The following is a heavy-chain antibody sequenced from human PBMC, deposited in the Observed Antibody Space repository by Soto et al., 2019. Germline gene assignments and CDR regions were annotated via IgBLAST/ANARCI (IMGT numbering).Heavy chain of an antibody. CDR1: GYTFTSYG. CDR2: ISAYNGNT. D-gene: IGHD5-18*01. V-gene: IGHV1-18*01. J-gene: IGHJ4*02. Sequence: QVQLVQSGAEVKKPGASVKVSCKASGYTFTSYGISWVRQAPGQGLEWMGWISAYNGNTNYAQKLQGRVTMTTDTPTSTAYMELRSLRSDDTAVYYCAREKPLARGYSYGSFDYWGQGTLVTVSS. CDR3: AREKPLARGYSYGSFDY.